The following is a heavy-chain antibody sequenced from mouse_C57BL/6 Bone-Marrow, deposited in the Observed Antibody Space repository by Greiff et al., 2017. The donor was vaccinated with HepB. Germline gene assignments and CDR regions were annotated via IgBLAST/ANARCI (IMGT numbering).Heavy chain of an antibody. CDR1: GYTFTSYN. CDR2: IYPGNGDT. J-gene: IGHJ4*01. Sequence: QVQLQQSGAELVRPGASVKMSCKASGYTFTSYNMHWVKQTPRQGLEWIGAIYPGNGDTAYNQKFKGKATLTVDKSSSTAYMQLSSLTSEDSAVYFFAREGAYYSTYLYYYAMDYWGPGTSVTVSS. V-gene: IGHV1-12*01. CDR3: AREGAYYSTYLYYYAMDY. D-gene: IGHD2-5*01.